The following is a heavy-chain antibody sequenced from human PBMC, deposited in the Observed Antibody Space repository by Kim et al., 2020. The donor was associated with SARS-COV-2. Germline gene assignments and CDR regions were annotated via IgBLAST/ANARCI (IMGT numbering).Heavy chain of an antibody. V-gene: IGHV3-15*01. D-gene: IGHD2-2*01. J-gene: IGHJ4*02. CDR1: GISFSDAW. CDR2: IKSKSDGGTS. Sequence: GGSLRLSCAVSGISFSDAWFTWVRQALGKGLEWPGRIKSKSDGGTSDLAAPVKGRFAISRDDSKNTLFLLMNSLRTDDSAVYYCTTVSMRWGQGTRVTVS. CDR3: TTVSMR.